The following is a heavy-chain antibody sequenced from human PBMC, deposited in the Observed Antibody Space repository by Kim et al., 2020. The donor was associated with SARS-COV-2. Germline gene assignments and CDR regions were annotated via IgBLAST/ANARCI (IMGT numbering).Heavy chain of an antibody. D-gene: IGHD3-10*01. CDR2: IDPSDSYT. V-gene: IGHV5-10-1*01. J-gene: IGHJ4*02. CDR1: GYSFTNYW. Sequence: GESLKISCKGSGYSFTNYWISWVRQMPGKGLEWMGRIDPSDSYTNYSPSFQGHVTISADKSISTAYLQWHSLEASDTAMYYCARHKGSSGSIDYWGQGTLVTVSS. CDR3: ARHKGSSGSIDY.